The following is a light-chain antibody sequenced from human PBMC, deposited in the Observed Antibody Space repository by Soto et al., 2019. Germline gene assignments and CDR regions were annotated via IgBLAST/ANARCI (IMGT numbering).Light chain of an antibody. Sequence: EIVLTQSPGNLFLSPGERATLSCRASQSVSSSSLAWYQQKPGQAPRLLIYGASSRATGIPDRFSGSGSGTDFTLTISRLEPEDFAVYFCQHFGSSPGYTFGQGTKLQIK. J-gene: IGKJ2*01. V-gene: IGKV3-20*01. CDR3: QHFGSSPGYT. CDR1: QSVSSSS. CDR2: GAS.